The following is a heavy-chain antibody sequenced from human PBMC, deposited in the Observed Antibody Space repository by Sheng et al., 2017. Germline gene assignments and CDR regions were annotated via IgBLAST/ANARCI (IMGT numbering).Heavy chain of an antibody. CDR1: GFTFINYG. V-gene: IGHV3-33*05. D-gene: IGHD1-26*01. J-gene: IGHJ4*02. CDR2: ILSDGNNK. CDR3: STFGY. Sequence: QVQLVESGGGVVQPGRSLRLSCAASGFTFINYGIHWVRQAPGKGLEWVALILSDGNNKYYADSVKGRFTISRDNSKNTLYLQMNSLRTEDTAVYFCSTFGYWGQGTLVTVSS.